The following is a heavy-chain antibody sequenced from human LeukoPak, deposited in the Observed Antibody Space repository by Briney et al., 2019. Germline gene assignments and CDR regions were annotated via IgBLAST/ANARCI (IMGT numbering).Heavy chain of an antibody. J-gene: IGHJ4*02. D-gene: IGHD5-24*01. V-gene: IGHV1-2*02. CDR1: GYTFTGHY. Sequence: ASVKVSCKASGYTFTGHYVHWMRQAPGQGLEWMGWISPNSGGTNYAQKFQGRVTVTRDTSISTAYMELSSLRPDDTAVYYCARGLPGTTITGSFDYWGQGTLVTVSS. CDR3: ARGLPGTTITGSFDY. CDR2: ISPNSGGT.